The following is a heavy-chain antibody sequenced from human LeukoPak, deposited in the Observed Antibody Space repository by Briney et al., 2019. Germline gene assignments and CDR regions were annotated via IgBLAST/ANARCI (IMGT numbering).Heavy chain of an antibody. CDR1: GFTFSSYW. CDR2: INSDGSTT. D-gene: IGHD3-22*01. J-gene: IGHJ4*02. V-gene: IGHV3-74*01. Sequence: GGSLRLSCAASGFTFSSYWMHWVRQAPGKGLVWVSRINSDGSTTTYADSVKGRFTISRDNSKNTLYLQMNSLRAEDTAVYYCATTRFLYSSGYYYGDYFDYWGQGTLVTVSS. CDR3: ATTRFLYSSGYYYGDYFDY.